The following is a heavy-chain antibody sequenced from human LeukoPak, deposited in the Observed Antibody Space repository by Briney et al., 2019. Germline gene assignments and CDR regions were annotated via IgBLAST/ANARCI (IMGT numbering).Heavy chain of an antibody. CDR2: ISHTEGT. CDR3: AKFLWGHGGSFCYNH. D-gene: IGHD4-23*01. Sequence: SETLSLTCGVFGVSINDYYWSWIRQSPGKGLEWIGEISHTEGTRYNPSLESRVTMSVGTSENQLSLKLIFVTAADTAVYYCAKFLWGHGGSFCYNHWGLGPLVTVSS. J-gene: IGHJ4*02. CDR1: GVSINDYY. V-gene: IGHV4-34*01.